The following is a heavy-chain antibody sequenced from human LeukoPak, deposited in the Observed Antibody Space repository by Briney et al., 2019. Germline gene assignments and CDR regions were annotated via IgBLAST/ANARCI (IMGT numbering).Heavy chain of an antibody. V-gene: IGHV1-69*01. CDR2: IIPIFGTA. Sequence: SVTLSCTSSAGAFTIYAISWVRLAPGPGLGWKGGIIPIFGTANYAQKFQGRVTITADESTSTAYMELSSLRSEDTAVYYCARGITGTTPWRYWGQGTRVTVSS. CDR3: ARGITGTTPWRY. D-gene: IGHD1-20*01. J-gene: IGHJ4*02. CDR1: AGAFTIYA.